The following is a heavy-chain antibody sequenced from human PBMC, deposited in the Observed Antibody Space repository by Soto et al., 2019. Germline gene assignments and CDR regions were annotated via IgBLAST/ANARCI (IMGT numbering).Heavy chain of an antibody. D-gene: IGHD5-18*01. Sequence: GGSLRLSCAASGFTFSSYSMNWVRQAPGKGLEWVSSISSSSSYIYYADSVKGRFTISRDNAKNSLYLQMNSLRAEDTAVYYCARDSIRLWSYGMDVWGQGTTVTVSS. CDR1: GFTFSSYS. CDR3: ARDSIRLWSYGMDV. CDR2: ISSSSSYI. V-gene: IGHV3-21*01. J-gene: IGHJ6*02.